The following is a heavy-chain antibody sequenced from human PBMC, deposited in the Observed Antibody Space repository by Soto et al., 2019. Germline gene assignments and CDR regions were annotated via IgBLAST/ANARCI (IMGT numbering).Heavy chain of an antibody. CDR2: INHSGST. D-gene: IGHD2-2*01. V-gene: IGHV4-34*01. Sequence: QVQLQQWGAGLLKPSETLSLTCAVYGGSFSGYYCSWIRQPPGQGLEWIGEINHSGSTNDNPSLNSRVPIAVDTSKNQFSLKLSSVTAADTAVYDCARGVRYQLEGYYYCMDFWGQGSTVTVSS. CDR1: GGSFSGYY. CDR3: ARGVRYQLEGYYYCMDF. J-gene: IGHJ6*02.